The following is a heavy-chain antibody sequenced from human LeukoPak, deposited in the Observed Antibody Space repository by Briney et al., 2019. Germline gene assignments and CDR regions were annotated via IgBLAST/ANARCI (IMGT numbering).Heavy chain of an antibody. Sequence: SETLSLTCTVSGGSISRRSYYWGWIRQPPGKGLEWSGIIYYSGSTYTNPSLRSRVTISVDTSKNQFSLKLSSVTAADTAVYYCARANAIAARPNWFDPWGQGTLVTVSS. CDR2: IYYSGST. V-gene: IGHV4-39*01. D-gene: IGHD6-6*01. CDR3: ARANAIAARPNWFDP. J-gene: IGHJ5*02. CDR1: GGSISRRSYY.